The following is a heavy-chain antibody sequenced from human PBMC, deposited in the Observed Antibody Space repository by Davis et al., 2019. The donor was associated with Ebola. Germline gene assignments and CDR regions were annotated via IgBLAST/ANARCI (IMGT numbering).Heavy chain of an antibody. Sequence: PSETLSLTCAVYGGSFSGYYWSWIRQPPGKGLEWIGEINHSGSTNYNPSLKSRVTISVDTSKNQFSLKLSSVTAADTAVYYCARLSTVTLQGGFDYWGQGTLVTVSS. D-gene: IGHD4-17*01. V-gene: IGHV4-34*01. CDR2: INHSGST. CDR1: GGSFSGYY. J-gene: IGHJ4*02. CDR3: ARLSTVTLQGGFDY.